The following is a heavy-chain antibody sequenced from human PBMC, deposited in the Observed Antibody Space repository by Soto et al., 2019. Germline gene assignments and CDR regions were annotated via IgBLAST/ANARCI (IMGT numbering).Heavy chain of an antibody. J-gene: IGHJ6*02. V-gene: IGHV1-69*12. CDR1: GGTFSSYA. D-gene: IGHD1-26*01. Sequence: QVQLVQSGAEVKKPGSSVKVSCKASGGTFSSYAISWVRQAPGQGLEWMGGIIPIFGTANYAQKFQGRVTITADESTSTACMELSSVRSEDTAVYYCARDVGVVGATTYYGMDVWGQGTTVTVSS. CDR2: IIPIFGTA. CDR3: ARDVGVVGATTYYGMDV.